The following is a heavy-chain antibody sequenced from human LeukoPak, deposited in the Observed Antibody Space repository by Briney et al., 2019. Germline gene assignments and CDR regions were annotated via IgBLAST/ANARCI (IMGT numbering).Heavy chain of an antibody. CDR1: GFTFSLYW. CDR3: ARSHIAARPDAFDI. CDR2: IKEDGSEK. D-gene: IGHD6-6*01. Sequence: GGSLRLSCAASGFTFSLYWMTWVRQAPGKGLEWVANIKEDGSEKYYVDSVKGRFTISRDNAKNSLYLQMNSLRAEDTAVYYCARSHIAARPDAFDIWGQGTMVTVSS. V-gene: IGHV3-7*01. J-gene: IGHJ3*02.